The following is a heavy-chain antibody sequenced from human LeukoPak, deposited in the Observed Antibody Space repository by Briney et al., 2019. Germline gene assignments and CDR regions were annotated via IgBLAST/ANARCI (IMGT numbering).Heavy chain of an antibody. J-gene: IGHJ4*02. CDR1: GYTFTSYY. CDR2: INPSGGST. Sequence: ASVKVSCKAPGYTFTSYYMHWVRQAPGRGLEWMGIINPSGGSTSYAQKFQGRVTMTRDMSTSTVYMELSSLRSEDTAVYYCARDRGVVVAATVFDYWGQGTLVTVSS. V-gene: IGHV1-46*01. D-gene: IGHD2-15*01. CDR3: ARDRGVVVAATVFDY.